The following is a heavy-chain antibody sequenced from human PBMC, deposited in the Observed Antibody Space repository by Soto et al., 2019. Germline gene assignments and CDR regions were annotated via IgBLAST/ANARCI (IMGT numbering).Heavy chain of an antibody. D-gene: IGHD1-26*01. J-gene: IGHJ6*02. CDR1: GFTFSSYA. CDR3: AKDRVVGATFIDSYYYGMDV. CDR2: ISGSGGST. V-gene: IGHV3-23*01. Sequence: EVQLLESGGGLVQPGGSLRLSCAASGFTFSSYAMSWVRQAPGKGLEWVSAISGSGGSTYYADSVKGRFTISRDNSKNTLYLQMNSLRAEDTAVYYCAKDRVVGATFIDSYYYGMDVWGQGTTVTVSS.